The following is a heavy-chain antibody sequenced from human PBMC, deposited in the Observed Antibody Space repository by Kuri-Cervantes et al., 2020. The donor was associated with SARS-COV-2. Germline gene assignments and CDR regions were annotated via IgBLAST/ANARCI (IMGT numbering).Heavy chain of an antibody. J-gene: IGHJ5*02. V-gene: IGHV3-30-3*01. CDR3: ARAPPGRSEYYIMDIDL. Sequence: GESLKISCAASGFTFSSYAMHWVRQAPGKGLEWVAVISYDGSNKYYADSVKGRFTISRDNSKNTLYLQMNSLRAEDTAVYYCARAPPGRSEYYIMDIDLGGQGTQVTVSS. D-gene: IGHD3-3*01. CDR2: ISYDGSNK. CDR1: GFTFSSYA.